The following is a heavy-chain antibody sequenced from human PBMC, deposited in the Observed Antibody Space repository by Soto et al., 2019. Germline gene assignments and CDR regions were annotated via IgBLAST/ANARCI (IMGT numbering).Heavy chain of an antibody. V-gene: IGHV3-21*01. CDR2: ISYI. CDR3: ARVGYSSGWLPDY. J-gene: IGHJ4*02. Sequence: EVLLVESGGGLVKPGGSLRLSCAASGFTFSSYSMISYINFADSLKGRFTISRDNAKNSLYLQMNSLRAEDTAVYYCARVGYSSGWLPDYWGQGTLVTVSS. D-gene: IGHD6-19*01. CDR1: GFTFSSYS.